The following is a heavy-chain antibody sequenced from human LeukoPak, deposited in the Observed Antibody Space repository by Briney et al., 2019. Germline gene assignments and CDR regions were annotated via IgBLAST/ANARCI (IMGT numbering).Heavy chain of an antibody. J-gene: IGHJ4*02. D-gene: IGHD6-19*01. V-gene: IGHV4-34*01. CDR2: ISHIGNA. CDR1: GGSFTDYY. CDR3: ARGDQQSGWYLDS. Sequence: SETLSLTCDVHGGSFTDYYWTWIRQPPGRGLEWIGEISHIGNAIYNPSLTSRVTISIDTSHNQFSLRLTSVTAADTALYFCARGDQQSGWYLDSWGQGTLVTVSS.